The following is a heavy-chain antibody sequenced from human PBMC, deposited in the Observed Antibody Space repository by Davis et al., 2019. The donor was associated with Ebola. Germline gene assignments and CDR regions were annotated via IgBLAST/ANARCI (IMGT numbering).Heavy chain of an antibody. D-gene: IGHD2-15*01. CDR1: GYSFTGYY. CDR2: INPNSGVT. V-gene: IGHV1-2*02. CDR3: ARKPGGVVITTTPAFDY. Sequence: AASVKVSCKASGYSFTGYYMHSVRQPTGQVLELMVGINPNSGVTNYAQKVQGRVTMTRDTSISTAYMELSRLRSDDTAVYYCARKPGGVVITTTPAFDYWGQGTLVTVSS. J-gene: IGHJ4*02.